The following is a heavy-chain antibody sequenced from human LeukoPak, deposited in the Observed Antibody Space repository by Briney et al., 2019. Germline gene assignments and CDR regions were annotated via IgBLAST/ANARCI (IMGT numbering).Heavy chain of an antibody. CDR3: ARGRSTTIFGVVTNNWFDP. D-gene: IGHD3-3*01. CDR2: IYYSGST. Sequence: SETLSLTCTVSGGSISSGDYYWSWIRQPPGKGLEWIGYIYYSGSTYYNPSLKSRVTISVDTSKNQFSLKLSSVTAADTAVYYCARGRSTTIFGVVTNNWFDPWGQGTLVTVSS. V-gene: IGHV4-30-4*08. CDR1: GGSISSGDYY. J-gene: IGHJ5*02.